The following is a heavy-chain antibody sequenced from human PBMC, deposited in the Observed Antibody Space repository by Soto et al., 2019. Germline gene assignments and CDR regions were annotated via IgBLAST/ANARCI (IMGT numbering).Heavy chain of an antibody. J-gene: IGHJ6*02. Sequence: GESLKISCKCSGYSFTSYWIGWVRQMAAKGLESMGIMYPGDSETRYSPSFQGQVTISADKSIRTAYLQWSSLKASDTAIYYCARHGLYGSDWDGLDVWGQGTTVTVSS. CDR3: ARHGLYGSDWDGLDV. CDR1: GYSFTSYW. V-gene: IGHV5-51*01. D-gene: IGHD2-2*02. CDR2: MYPGDSET.